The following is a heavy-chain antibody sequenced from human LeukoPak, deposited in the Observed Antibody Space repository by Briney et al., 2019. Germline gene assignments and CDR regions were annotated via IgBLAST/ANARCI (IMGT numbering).Heavy chain of an antibody. CDR3: FGSGRGYYYGMDV. V-gene: IGHV1-2*02. CDR2: INPNSGGT. J-gene: IGHJ6*02. CDR1: GYTFTGYY. Sequence: ASVKVSCKASGYTFTGYYMHWVRQAPGQGLEWMGWINPNSGGTNYAQKFQGRVTMTRDTSISTAYMELSRLRSDDTAVYYCFGSGRGYYYGMDVWGQGTRSPSP. D-gene: IGHD3-10*01.